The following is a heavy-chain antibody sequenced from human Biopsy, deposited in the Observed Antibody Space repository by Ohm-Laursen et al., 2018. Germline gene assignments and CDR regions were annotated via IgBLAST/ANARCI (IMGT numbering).Heavy chain of an antibody. CDR3: ASDLNGDPSAFDY. Sequence: GSLRLSCTASGFTFKNYAMNWVRQAPGKGLVWVSSIDSSAASTFYADSVKGRFTISRDNSKNTLFLQMNSLRAADTAIYYCASDLNGDPSAFDYWGQGTPVTVSS. CDR1: GFTFKNYA. D-gene: IGHD4-17*01. J-gene: IGHJ4*02. V-gene: IGHV3-23*01. CDR2: IDSSAAST.